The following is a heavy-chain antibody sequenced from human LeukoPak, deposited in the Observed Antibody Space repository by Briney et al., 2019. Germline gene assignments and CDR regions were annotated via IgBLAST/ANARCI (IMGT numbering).Heavy chain of an antibody. J-gene: IGHJ4*02. CDR1: GYTFTSYG. Sequence: ASVKVSCKASGYTFTSYGISWVRQAPGQGLEWMGWISDYNGNTNYAQKLQGRVTMTTDTSTSTAYMELRSLRSDDTAVYYCARDLTMVRGVIRYYFDYWGQGTLVTVSS. D-gene: IGHD3-10*01. CDR2: ISDYNGNT. CDR3: ARDLTMVRGVIRYYFDY. V-gene: IGHV1-18*04.